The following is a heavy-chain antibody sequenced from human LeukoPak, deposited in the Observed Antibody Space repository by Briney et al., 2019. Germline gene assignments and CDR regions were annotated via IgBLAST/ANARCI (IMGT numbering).Heavy chain of an antibody. V-gene: IGHV3-23*01. CDR1: GFTFNNYA. J-gene: IGHJ4*02. CDR2: ISGNGDNT. CDR3: AKDQTWDCSPNYFNY. D-gene: IGHD1-26*01. Sequence: GGALRLCCAASGFTFNNYAMSWVRQAPGKGLEWISGISGNGDNTYYVDSVKGRFTVSRDISKNTVSLQMNSLRAEDTALYYCAKDQTWDCSPNYFNYWGQGTRVTVSS.